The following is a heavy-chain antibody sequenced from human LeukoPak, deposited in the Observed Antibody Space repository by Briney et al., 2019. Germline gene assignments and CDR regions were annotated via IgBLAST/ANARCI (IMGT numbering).Heavy chain of an antibody. V-gene: IGHV3-23*01. CDR1: GFTFSSYA. D-gene: IGHD2-2*01. Sequence: GGSLGLSCAASGFTFSSYAMSWVRQAPGKGLEWVSTISGSGGTTYYADSVKGRFTISRDKSKNTLYLQMNSLRVEDTAVYYCAKGAIRTSITCYFDYWGQGTLVTVSS. J-gene: IGHJ4*02. CDR2: ISGSGGTT. CDR3: AKGAIRTSITCYFDY.